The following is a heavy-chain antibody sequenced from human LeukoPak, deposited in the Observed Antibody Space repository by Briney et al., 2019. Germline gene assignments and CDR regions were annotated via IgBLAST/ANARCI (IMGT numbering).Heavy chain of an antibody. CDR2: IYYSGST. Sequence: TSETLSLTCTVSGGSISSSSYYWGWIRQPPGKGLEWIGSIYYSGSTYYNPSLKSRVTISVDTSKNQFSLHLNSVTAADTAVYYCARAGYSYGTGYYFDYWGQGTLVTVSS. D-gene: IGHD5-18*01. J-gene: IGHJ4*02. V-gene: IGHV4-39*07. CDR1: GGSISSSSYY. CDR3: ARAGYSYGTGYYFDY.